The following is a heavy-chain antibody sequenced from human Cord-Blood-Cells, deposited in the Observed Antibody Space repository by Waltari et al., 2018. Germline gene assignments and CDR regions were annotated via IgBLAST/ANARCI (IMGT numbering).Heavy chain of an antibody. CDR1: GYTFTGYY. D-gene: IGHD6-6*01. CDR3: ATSEYSSSSFDY. Sequence: QVQLVQSGAEVKKPGASVKVSCKASGYTFTGYYMHWVRQAPGQGLEWMGRINPTSGGTNYAQKFQGRVTMTRDTSISTAYMELSRLRSDDTAVYYCATSEYSSSSFDYWGQGTLVTVSS. CDR2: INPTSGGT. V-gene: IGHV1-2*06. J-gene: IGHJ4*02.